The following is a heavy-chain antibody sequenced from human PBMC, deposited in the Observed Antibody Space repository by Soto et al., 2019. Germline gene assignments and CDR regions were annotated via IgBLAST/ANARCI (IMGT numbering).Heavy chain of an antibody. CDR2: IHHAGPT. CDR1: GASITTIDYY. CDR3: AGKPNALSYFDY. D-gene: IGHD2-8*01. V-gene: IGHV4-31*03. J-gene: IGHJ4*02. Sequence: PSETLSLTCTVSGASITTIDYYWTWIRQLPGEGLEWIAYIHHAGPTYYNPSLQSRITISVDTSQNQFSLKLNSVTAADTAVYFCAGKPNALSYFDYWGQGALVTVSS.